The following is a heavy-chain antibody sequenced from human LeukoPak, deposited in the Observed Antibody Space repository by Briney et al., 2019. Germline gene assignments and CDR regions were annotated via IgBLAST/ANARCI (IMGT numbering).Heavy chain of an antibody. J-gene: IGHJ6*03. D-gene: IGHD3-3*01. Sequence: GGSLRLSCAASGFTFSSYEMNWVRQAPGKGLEWVSYISSSGSTIYYADSVKGRFTISRDNAKNSLYLQMNSLRAEDTAVYYCAKVARVSDYYYYYMDVWGKGTTVTVSS. V-gene: IGHV3-48*03. CDR3: AKVARVSDYYYYYMDV. CDR1: GFTFSSYE. CDR2: ISSSGSTI.